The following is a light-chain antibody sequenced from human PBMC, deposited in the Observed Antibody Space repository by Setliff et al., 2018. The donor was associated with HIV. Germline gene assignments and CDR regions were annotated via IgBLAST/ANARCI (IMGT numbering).Light chain of an antibody. J-gene: IGLJ1*01. V-gene: IGLV2-14*03. CDR2: DVS. Sequence: ALGQPASVSGSPGQSITISCTGTSSDVGGYNYVSWYQQHPGKAPKLMIYDVSNRPSGVSNRFSGSKSGNTASLTISGLQAEDEADYYCSSYTSSSTGYVFGTGTKVTVL. CDR3: SSYTSSSTGYV. CDR1: SSDVGGYNY.